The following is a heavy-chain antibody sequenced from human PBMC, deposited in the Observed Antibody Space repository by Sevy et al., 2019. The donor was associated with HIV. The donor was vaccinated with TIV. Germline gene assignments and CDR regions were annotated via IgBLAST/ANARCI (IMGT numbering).Heavy chain of an antibody. D-gene: IGHD3-10*01. CDR2: IKQDGSEK. J-gene: IGHJ3*02. CDR3: ARKRITMVRGVIGDAFDI. V-gene: IGHV3-7*03. Sequence: GGSLRLSCAASGFTFSSYWMSWVRQAPGKGLEWVANIKQDGSEKYYVDSVKGRFTISRDNAKNSLYLQMNSLRAEDTVVYYCARKRITMVRGVIGDAFDIWGQGTMVTVSS. CDR1: GFTFSSYW.